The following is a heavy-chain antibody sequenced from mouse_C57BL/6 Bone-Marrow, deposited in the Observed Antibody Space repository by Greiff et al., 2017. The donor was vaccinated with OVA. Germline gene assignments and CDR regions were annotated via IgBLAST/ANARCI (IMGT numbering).Heavy chain of an antibody. D-gene: IGHD2-4*01. Sequence: VQLQQSGAELVRPGASVKLSCKASGYTFTDYYINWVKQRPGQGLEWIARIYPGSGNTYYNEKFKGKATLTAEKSSSTAYMQLSSLTSEDSAVYFCAMNDDDDGPGYFDVWGTGTTVTVSS. J-gene: IGHJ1*03. CDR3: AMNDDDDGPGYFDV. CDR1: GYTFTDYY. V-gene: IGHV1-76*01. CDR2: IYPGSGNT.